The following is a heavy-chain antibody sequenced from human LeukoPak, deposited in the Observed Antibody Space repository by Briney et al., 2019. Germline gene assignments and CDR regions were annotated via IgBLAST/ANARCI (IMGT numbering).Heavy chain of an antibody. CDR2: ISASGVNT. Sequence: GGSLRPSCAASGFTFSSYALSWVRQSPERGLEWVSAISASGVNTYYADSVKGRFTISRDNSKNTLFLQMNSLRAEDTAIYYCAKDRSGNYYGTLDYWGQGTLVTVSS. D-gene: IGHD1-26*01. J-gene: IGHJ4*02. V-gene: IGHV3-23*01. CDR1: GFTFSSYA. CDR3: AKDRSGNYYGTLDY.